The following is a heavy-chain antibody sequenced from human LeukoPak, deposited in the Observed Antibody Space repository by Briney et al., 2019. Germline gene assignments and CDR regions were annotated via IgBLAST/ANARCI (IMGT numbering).Heavy chain of an antibody. Sequence: SETLSLTCTVSGGSISSYYWSWIRQPPGKGLEWIGYIYYSGSTNYNPSLKSRVTISVDTSKNQFSLKLSSVTAADTAVYYWARHPPPMTTVGYYYYYGMDVWGQGTTVTVSS. CDR3: ARHPPPMTTVGYYYYYGMDV. CDR1: GGSISSYY. CDR2: IYYSGST. J-gene: IGHJ6*02. D-gene: IGHD4-11*01. V-gene: IGHV4-59*08.